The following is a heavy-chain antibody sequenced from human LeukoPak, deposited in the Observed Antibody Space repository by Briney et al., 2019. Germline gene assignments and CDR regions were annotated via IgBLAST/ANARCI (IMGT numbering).Heavy chain of an antibody. D-gene: IGHD4-17*01. CDR3: ARGPYDYGDPIDY. Sequence: GGSLRLSCAASGFTFSSYSMNWVRQAPGKGLEWVSSISSSSSYIYYADSVKGRFTISRDNAKNSLYLQMNSLRAEDTAVYYCARGPYDYGDPIDYWGQGTLVTVSS. CDR2: ISSSSSYI. V-gene: IGHV3-21*01. CDR1: GFTFSSYS. J-gene: IGHJ4*02.